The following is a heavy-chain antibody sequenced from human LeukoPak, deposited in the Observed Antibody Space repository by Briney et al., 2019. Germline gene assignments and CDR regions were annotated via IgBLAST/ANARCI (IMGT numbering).Heavy chain of an antibody. D-gene: IGHD3-9*01. CDR1: GFTFSSYW. CDR2: INSDGSST. Sequence: PGGSLRLSCAASGFTFSSYWMHWVRQAPGKGLVWVSRINSDGSSTSYADSVKGRFTISRDNAKNTLYLQMNSLRAEDTAVYYCARAGITIGPLRRHWFDPWGQGTLVTVSS. CDR3: ARAGITIGPLRRHWFDP. J-gene: IGHJ5*02. V-gene: IGHV3-74*01.